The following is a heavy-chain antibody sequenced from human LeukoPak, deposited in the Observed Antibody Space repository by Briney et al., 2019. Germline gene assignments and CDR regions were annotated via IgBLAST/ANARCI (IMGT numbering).Heavy chain of an antibody. J-gene: IGHJ6*02. CDR2: IYYSGST. D-gene: IGHD3-3*01. CDR1: GGSISSGGYY. Sequence: PSQTLSLTCTVSGGSISSGGYYWSWIRQHPGKGLEWIGYIYYSGSTYYNPSLKSRVTISVDTSKDQFSLKLSSVTAADTAVYYCASLLRFLPGPYYYGMDVWGQGTTVTVSS. CDR3: ASLLRFLPGPYYYGMDV. V-gene: IGHV4-31*03.